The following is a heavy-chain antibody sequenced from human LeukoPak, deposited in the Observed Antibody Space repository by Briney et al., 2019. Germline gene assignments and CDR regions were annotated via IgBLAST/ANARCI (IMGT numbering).Heavy chain of an antibody. CDR1: GFPFTIYA. Sequence: GGSLRLSCAASGFPFTIYAMSWVRQAPGKGLEWVGRIKSKTDGETTDYAAPVKGRFTISRDDSKNTLYLQMNSLKTEDTALYYCTTAPSGYAYMNGWHLDYWGQGALVTVSS. J-gene: IGHJ4*02. V-gene: IGHV3-15*01. D-gene: IGHD5-18*01. CDR2: IKSKTDGETT. CDR3: TTAPSGYAYMNGWHLDY.